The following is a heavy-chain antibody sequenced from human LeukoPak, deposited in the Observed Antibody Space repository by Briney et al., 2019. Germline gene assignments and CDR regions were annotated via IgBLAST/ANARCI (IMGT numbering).Heavy chain of an antibody. V-gene: IGHV3-48*01. D-gene: IGHD3-22*01. Sequence: PGGFLRLSCAASGFTFSSYSMNWVRQAPGKGLEWVSYISSTGSIIYYADSVKGRFTISRDNAKKSLYLQMNRMRAEDTAVYYCARDDSSGYFFDQWGQGTLVTVSS. CDR2: ISSTGSII. CDR1: GFTFSSYS. J-gene: IGHJ4*02. CDR3: ARDDSSGYFFDQ.